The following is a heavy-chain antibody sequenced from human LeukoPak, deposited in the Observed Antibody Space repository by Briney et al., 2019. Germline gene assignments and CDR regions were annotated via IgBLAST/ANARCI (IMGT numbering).Heavy chain of an antibody. J-gene: IGHJ4*02. D-gene: IGHD3-9*01. CDR2: ISSSSSYI. Sequence: PGGSLRLSCAASGLTFSSYSMNWVRQAPGKGLEWVSSISSSSSYIYYADSVKGRFTISRDNAKNSLYLQMNSLRAEDTAVYYCARDGMTYYDILTGDFDYWGQGTLVTVSS. CDR3: ARDGMTYYDILTGDFDY. V-gene: IGHV3-21*01. CDR1: GLTFSSYS.